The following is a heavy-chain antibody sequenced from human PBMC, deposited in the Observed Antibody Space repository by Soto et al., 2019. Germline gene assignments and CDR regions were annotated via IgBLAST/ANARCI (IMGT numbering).Heavy chain of an antibody. CDR1: GFTFSACS. V-gene: IGHV3-48*04. Sequence: HPGGSLRLSGAASGFTFSACSFNWVRQAPGQGLVWVSHIKRDGSTKNYADSVKGRFTISRDNAKNTLYLQMNSLRAEDTAVYYCARDPSIVLVPAATYYYYYYGMDVWGQGTTVTVSS. J-gene: IGHJ6*02. CDR3: ARDPSIVLVPAATYYYYYYGMDV. D-gene: IGHD2-2*01. CDR2: IKRDGSTK.